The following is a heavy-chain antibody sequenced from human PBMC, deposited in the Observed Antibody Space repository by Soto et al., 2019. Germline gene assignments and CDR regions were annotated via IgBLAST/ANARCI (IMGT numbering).Heavy chain of an antibody. CDR3: ARDLSRGPIFGVVITPNWFDP. V-gene: IGHV1-18*04. CDR2: ISAYNGNT. J-gene: IGHJ5*02. D-gene: IGHD3-3*01. CDR1: GYTFTSYG. Sequence: SVKVSFKASGYTFTSYGISWVLQAPVQVLEGMGWISAYNGNTNYAQKLQGRVTMTTDTSTSTAYMELRSLRSDDTAVYYCARDLSRGPIFGVVITPNWFDPWGQGTLVTVSS.